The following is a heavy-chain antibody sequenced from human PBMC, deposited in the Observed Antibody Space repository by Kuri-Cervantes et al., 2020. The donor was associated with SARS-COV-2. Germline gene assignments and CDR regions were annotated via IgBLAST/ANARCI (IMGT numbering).Heavy chain of an antibody. V-gene: IGHV4-59*11. J-gene: IGHJ4*02. Sequence: GSLRLSCTVSGGSISSHYCSWIRQPQGKGLEWIGYIHYSGSTNYNPSLKSRVTMSVDTSNNQFSLKLRHVTAADTAVYYCAREVGHSNYDYWGQGTLVTVSS. CDR1: GGSISSHY. D-gene: IGHD4-11*01. CDR2: IHYSGST. CDR3: AREVGHSNYDY.